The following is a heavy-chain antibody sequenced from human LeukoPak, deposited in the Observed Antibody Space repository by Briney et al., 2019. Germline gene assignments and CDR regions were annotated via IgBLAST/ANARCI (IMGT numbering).Heavy chain of an antibody. CDR1: GFTFSSYG. Sequence: GGSLRLSCAASGFTFSSYGMHWVRQAPGKGLEWVAVIWYDGSNKYYADSVKGRFTISRDNSKNTLYLQMNSLRAGDTAVYYCARMYSSSSFDYWGQGTLVTVSS. J-gene: IGHJ4*02. CDR2: IWYDGSNK. D-gene: IGHD6-6*01. CDR3: ARMYSSSSFDY. V-gene: IGHV3-33*01.